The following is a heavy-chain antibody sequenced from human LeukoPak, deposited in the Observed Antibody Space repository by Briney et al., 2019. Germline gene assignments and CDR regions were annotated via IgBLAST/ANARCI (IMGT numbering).Heavy chain of an antibody. CDR2: INHSGST. Sequence: KPSETLSLTCAVYGGSFSGYYWSWIRQPPGKGLEWIGEINHSGSTNYNPSLKSRVTISVDTSKNQFSLKLSSVTAADTAVYYCARRPVAAPYYYMDVWGKGTTVTISS. CDR1: GGSFSGYY. D-gene: IGHD6-19*01. J-gene: IGHJ6*03. V-gene: IGHV4-34*01. CDR3: ARRPVAAPYYYMDV.